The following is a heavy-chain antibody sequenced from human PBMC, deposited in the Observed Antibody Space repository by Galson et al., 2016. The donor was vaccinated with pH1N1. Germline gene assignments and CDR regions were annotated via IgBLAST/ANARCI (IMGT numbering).Heavy chain of an antibody. J-gene: IGHJ2*01. CDR3: AREDYYDTDLSDWYFDL. Sequence: SVKVSCKASGGTFGSYGINWVCQAPGQGLEWMGGIIPIFNTTKYAQNFQGRVTITADESTTTAYMELTSLRSDDTAMYFGAREDYYDTDLSDWYFDLWGRGTLLTVSS. CDR1: GGTFGSYG. CDR2: IIPIFNTT. V-gene: IGHV1-69*13. D-gene: IGHD3-22*01.